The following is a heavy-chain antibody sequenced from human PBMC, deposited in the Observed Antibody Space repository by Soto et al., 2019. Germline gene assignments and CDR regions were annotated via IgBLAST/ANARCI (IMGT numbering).Heavy chain of an antibody. J-gene: IGHJ5*02. CDR1: GGSISSGDYY. V-gene: IGHV4-31*03. Sequence: QVQLQESGPGLVKPSQTLSLTCTVSGGSISSGDYYWSWIRQHPGKGLEWIGYIYYSGSTYSNPSLESRVTIAVDTSKNQSSLKLSSVTAADTAVYYCARWWSGSRQGFDPWGQGTLVTVSS. CDR3: ARWWSGSRQGFDP. D-gene: IGHD3-3*01. CDR2: IYYSGST.